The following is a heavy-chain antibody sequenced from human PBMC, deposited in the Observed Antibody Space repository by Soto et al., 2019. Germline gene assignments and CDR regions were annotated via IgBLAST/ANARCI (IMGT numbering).Heavy chain of an antibody. CDR2: IYYSGST. CDR1: SGSISSGGYY. CDR3: ARDRDYYGMGV. D-gene: IGHD3-10*01. J-gene: IGHJ6*02. Sequence: PSETLSLTXTVSSGSISSGGYYWSWIRQHPGKGLEWIGYIYYSGSTYYNPSLKSRVTISVDTSKNQFSLKLSSVTAADTAVYYCARDRDYYGMGVWGQGTTVTVSS. V-gene: IGHV4-31*02.